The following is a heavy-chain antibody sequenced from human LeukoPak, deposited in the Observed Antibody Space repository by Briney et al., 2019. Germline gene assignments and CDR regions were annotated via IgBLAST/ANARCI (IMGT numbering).Heavy chain of an antibody. Sequence: GGSLRLSCAASGFTFSGSALHWVRQASGKGLGWVANIKQDGSEKHYVDSVKGRFTISRDNAKNSLYLQMNSLRAEDTAVYYCARVEEYYYDSSGYYEDYWGQGTLVTVSS. CDR1: GFTFSGSA. D-gene: IGHD3-22*01. J-gene: IGHJ4*02. V-gene: IGHV3-7*02. CDR3: ARVEEYYYDSSGYYEDY. CDR2: IKQDGSEK.